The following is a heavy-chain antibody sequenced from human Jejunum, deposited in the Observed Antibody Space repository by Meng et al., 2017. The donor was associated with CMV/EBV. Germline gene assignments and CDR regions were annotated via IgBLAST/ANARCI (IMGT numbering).Heavy chain of an antibody. D-gene: IGHD6-19*01. V-gene: IGHV3-11*01. CDR3: ARDPYSIAVAGKGELDS. Sequence: FSDYYMNWIRQAPGKGLEWVSYMSGSGSSIDYADSVKGRFTISRDNAKNSLYLQMNSLRVEDTAVYYCARDPYSIAVAGKGELDSWGQGTLVTVSS. CDR1: FSDYY. CDR2: MSGSGSSI. J-gene: IGHJ5*01.